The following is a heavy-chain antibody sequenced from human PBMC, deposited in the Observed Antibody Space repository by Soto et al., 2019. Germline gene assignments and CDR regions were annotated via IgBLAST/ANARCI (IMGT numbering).Heavy chain of an antibody. CDR1: GFTFSSYA. CDR2: ISGSGGST. V-gene: IGHV3-23*01. Sequence: PGGSLRLSCAASGFTFSSYAMSWVRQAPGKGLEWVPAISGSGGSTYYADSVKGRFTISRDNSKNTLYLQMNSLRAEDTAVYYCANHPQGWLEMGEGTGDAFDIWGQGTMVTVSS. J-gene: IGHJ3*02. CDR3: ANHPQGWLEMGEGTGDAFDI. D-gene: IGHD3-16*01.